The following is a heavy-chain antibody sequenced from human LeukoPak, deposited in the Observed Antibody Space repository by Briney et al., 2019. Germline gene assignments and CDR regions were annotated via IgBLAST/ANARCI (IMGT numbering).Heavy chain of an antibody. CDR3: ARQRGYCAFEN. J-gene: IGHJ4*02. CDR2: MNPSDFEI. D-gene: IGHD3-22*01. V-gene: IGHV5-51*01. CDR1: GYNFDSYL. Sequence: GESLKISCQASGYNFDSYLTTWLRQVPGKGLEWMGIMNPSDFEIRKSPSFQGQVTLSADQSTRTAYLEWSSLKASDTAMYYCARQRGYCAFENGGQGTLVSVSS.